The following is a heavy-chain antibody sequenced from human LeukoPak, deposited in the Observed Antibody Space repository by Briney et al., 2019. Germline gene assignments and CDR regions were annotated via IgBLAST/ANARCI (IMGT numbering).Heavy chain of an antibody. CDR3: ARGFSGGDHQFDY. V-gene: IGHV4-34*01. CDR2: INHRGST. J-gene: IGHJ4*02. CDR1: GGSFNDYY. Sequence: SETLSLTCAVYGGSFNDYYWTWIRQPPGKGLEWIGEINHRGSTNYNPSLKSRVTISVDTSKNQFSLKLSSVTAADTAVYYCARGFSGGDHQFDYWGQGTLVSVSS. D-gene: IGHD3-10*01.